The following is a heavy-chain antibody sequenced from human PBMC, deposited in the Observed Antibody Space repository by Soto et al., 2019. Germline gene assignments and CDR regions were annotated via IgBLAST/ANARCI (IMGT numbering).Heavy chain of an antibody. D-gene: IGHD3-10*01. CDR3: ARSNRSSFDF. CDR2: IKQDGSEK. Sequence: EVDLVESGGGLVQPGGSLSLSCAASGFTFSTYWMSWVRQAPGKGLEWVANIKQDGSEKYYVDSVKGRFTISRDNARNSLYLQMKSLRAEDTAVYYWARSNRSSFDFWGQGTMVTVSS. CDR1: GFTFSTYW. V-gene: IGHV3-7*01. J-gene: IGHJ3*01.